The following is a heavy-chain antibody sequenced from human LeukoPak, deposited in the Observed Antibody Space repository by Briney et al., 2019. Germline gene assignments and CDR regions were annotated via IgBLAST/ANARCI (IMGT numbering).Heavy chain of an antibody. CDR3: ARGFRWFDP. Sequence: GGSLRLSCAGSGFTFSSYWMSWVRQAPGKGLKWVANIKQDGSEKYYVDSVKGRFTISRDNAKNSLYLQMISLRAEDTAVYYCARGFRWFDPWGQGTLVTVSS. CDR2: IKQDGSEK. V-gene: IGHV3-7*01. J-gene: IGHJ5*02. CDR1: GFTFSSYW.